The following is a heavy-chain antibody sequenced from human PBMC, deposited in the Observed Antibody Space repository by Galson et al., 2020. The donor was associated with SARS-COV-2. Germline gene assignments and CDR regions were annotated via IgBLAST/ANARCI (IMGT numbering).Heavy chain of an antibody. CDR1: GFTFSSYG. CDR3: ARDIWRTTTVTTYYYYYGMDV. D-gene: IGHD4-17*01. Sequence: QLGESLKISCAASGFTFSSYGMHWVRQAPGKGLEWVAVIWYDGSNKYYADPVKGRFTISRDNSKNTLYLQMNSLRAEDTAVYYCARDIWRTTTVTTYYYYYGMDVWGQGTTVTVSS. J-gene: IGHJ6*02. V-gene: IGHV3-33*01. CDR2: IWYDGSNK.